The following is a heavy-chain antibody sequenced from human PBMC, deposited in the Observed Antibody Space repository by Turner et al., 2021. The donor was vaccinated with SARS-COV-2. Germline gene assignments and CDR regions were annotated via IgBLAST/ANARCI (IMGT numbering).Heavy chain of an antibody. CDR3: AKMMFGGWSGFDY. CDR2: ISYDGSNK. J-gene: IGHJ4*02. CDR1: GFTFSTYV. Sequence: QVQLVESGGGVVQPGRSLRLSLAASGFTFSTYVMHRVRQEPGKGLEWVGLISYDGSNKYYADSVKGRFTISRDNSKNTLYLQMNSLRAEDTAVYYCAKMMFGGWSGFDYWGQGTLVTVSS. V-gene: IGHV3-30*18. D-gene: IGHD3-10*02.